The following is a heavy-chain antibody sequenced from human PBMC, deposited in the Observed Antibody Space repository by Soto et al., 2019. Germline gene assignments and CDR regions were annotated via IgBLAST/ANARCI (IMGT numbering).Heavy chain of an antibody. V-gene: IGHV3-30*04. J-gene: IGHJ4*02. CDR2: ISYDGSNK. D-gene: IGHD1-26*01. CDR3: ARYSGKYQGPIDY. Sequence: GGSLRLSCAASGFTFSSYAMHWVRQAPGKGLEWVAVISYDGSNKHYADSVKGRFTVSRDNSKNTLYLQMNSLRAEDTAVYFCARYSGKYQGPIDYWGQGTLVTV. CDR1: GFTFSSYA.